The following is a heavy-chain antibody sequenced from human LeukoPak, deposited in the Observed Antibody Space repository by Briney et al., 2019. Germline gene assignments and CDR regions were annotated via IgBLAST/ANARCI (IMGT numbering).Heavy chain of an antibody. D-gene: IGHD6-13*01. Sequence: PSETLSLTCAVYGGSFSGYYWSWIRQPPGKGLEWIGEINHSGSTNYNPSLKSRVTISVDTSKNQFSLKLSSVTAADTAVYYCARIAALPSWFLNNWFDPWGQGTLVTVSS. CDR1: GGSFSGYY. J-gene: IGHJ5*02. CDR2: INHSGST. CDR3: ARIAALPSWFLNNWFDP. V-gene: IGHV4-34*01.